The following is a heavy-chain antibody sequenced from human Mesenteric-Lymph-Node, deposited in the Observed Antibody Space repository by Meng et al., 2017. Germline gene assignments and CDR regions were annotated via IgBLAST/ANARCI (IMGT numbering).Heavy chain of an antibody. D-gene: IGHD5-12*01. CDR1: GGSFSGNY. V-gene: IGHV4-34*01. CDR2: IYYSGST. J-gene: IGHJ4*02. Sequence: QVQLQQWGAGLLKPSETLSLTCAVCGGSFSGNYWRWSRQPPGKGLEWIGYIYYSGSTYYNPSLKSRVTISIDTSKNQFSLKLNSVTAADTAVYYCASGGNIVATLNYWGQGTLVTVSS. CDR3: ASGGNIVATLNY.